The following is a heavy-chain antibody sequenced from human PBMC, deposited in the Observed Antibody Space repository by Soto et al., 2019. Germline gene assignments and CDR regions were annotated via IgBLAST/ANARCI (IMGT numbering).Heavy chain of an antibody. CDR2: ISTHSCDT. CDR1: GYTFSSFA. D-gene: IGHD1-26*01. V-gene: IGHV1-18*01. Sequence: ASVKVSCKASGYTFSSFAMSWVRQAPGRGLEWMGWISTHSCDTNYPQKFQGRITMSRDTSTNTVYMELRNMRSDDTAIYYGARDLIVQGSTTGYWGEGTLVTVSS. CDR3: ARDLIVQGSTTGY. J-gene: IGHJ4*02.